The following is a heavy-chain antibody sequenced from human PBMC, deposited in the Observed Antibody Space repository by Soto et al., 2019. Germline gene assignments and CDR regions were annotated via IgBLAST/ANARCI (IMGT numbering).Heavy chain of an antibody. V-gene: IGHV4-34*01. CDR1: GFTLSSYS. D-gene: IGHD2-21*01. J-gene: IGHJ4*02. Sequence: PGGSLRLSCAASGFTLSSYSMNWVRQAPGKGLEWIGEINHSGSTNYNPSLKSRVTISVDTSKNQFSLKLTSVTAADMAVYYCARDKIPRLFDYWGQGTLVTGSS. CDR2: INHSGST. CDR3: ARDKIPRLFDY.